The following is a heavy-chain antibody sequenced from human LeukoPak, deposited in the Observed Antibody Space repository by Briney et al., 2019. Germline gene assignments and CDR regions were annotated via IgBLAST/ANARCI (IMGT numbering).Heavy chain of an antibody. Sequence: ASVKVSCKASGYTFTGYYMHWVRQAPGQGLEWMGWINPNSGGTNYAQKFQGRVTMTRDTSISTAYMELSRLRSDDTPVYYCARGYCSRTSCQRIRYYYGMDVWGQGTTVTVSS. V-gene: IGHV1-2*02. CDR3: ARGYCSRTSCQRIRYYYGMDV. CDR1: GYTFTGYY. D-gene: IGHD2-2*01. J-gene: IGHJ6*02. CDR2: INPNSGGT.